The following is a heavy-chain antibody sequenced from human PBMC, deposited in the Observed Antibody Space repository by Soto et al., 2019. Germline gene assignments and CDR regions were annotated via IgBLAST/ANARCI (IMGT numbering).Heavy chain of an antibody. Sequence: EMQLVESRGGLVQAGGSLRLSCAASGFTFSSYWMNWVRQGPGKGLVWVSRINSDGSDTSYADSVKGRFTISRDNAKNTLYLQMNSLRAEDTAVYYCARLDSSSWAFDYWGQGTLVTVSS. CDR3: ARLDSSSWAFDY. CDR2: INSDGSDT. CDR1: GFTFSSYW. D-gene: IGHD6-13*01. V-gene: IGHV3-74*01. J-gene: IGHJ4*02.